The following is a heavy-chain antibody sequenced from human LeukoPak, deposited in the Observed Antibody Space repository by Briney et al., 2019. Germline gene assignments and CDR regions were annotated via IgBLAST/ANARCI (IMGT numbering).Heavy chain of an antibody. Sequence: GESLKISCTGSGYSFTTFWIGWVRQMPGKGLEWMGIIYPGDSDTKYSPSFQGRVTISTDKSISAAYLYWSSLKASDTAMYYCASGEQMVRFDYWGQGTLVTVSS. V-gene: IGHV5-51*01. CDR1: GYSFTTFW. CDR2: IYPGDSDT. D-gene: IGHD6-13*01. J-gene: IGHJ4*02. CDR3: ASGEQMVRFDY.